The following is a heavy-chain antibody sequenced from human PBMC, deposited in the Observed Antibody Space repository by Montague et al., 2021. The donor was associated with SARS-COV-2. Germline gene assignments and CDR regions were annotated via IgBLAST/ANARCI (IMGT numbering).Heavy chain of an antibody. CDR1: GFPFDTYS. D-gene: IGHD6-19*01. V-gene: IGHV3-23*03. Sequence: SLRLSCAASGFPFDTYSMAWVRLPPGKGLEWVSMITKDSKVLYYADSAKGRFTISRDDSKNTMYLQMTNVRVDDTGIYYCAKNRGATRGWPIFDSWGQGTLVTVSS. CDR2: ITKDSKVL. CDR3: AKNRGATRGWPIFDS. J-gene: IGHJ4*02.